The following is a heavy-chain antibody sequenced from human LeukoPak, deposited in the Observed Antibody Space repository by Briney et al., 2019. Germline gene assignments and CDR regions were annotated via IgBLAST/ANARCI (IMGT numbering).Heavy chain of an antibody. J-gene: IGHJ4*02. CDR2: MNPNSGNT. Sequence: ASVKVSCKASGYTFTSYDINWVRQATGQGLEWMGWMNPNSGNTGYAQKFQGRVTMTRNTSISTAYMELSSLRSEDTAVYYCARARTTYSSAPGGYWGQGTLVTVSS. V-gene: IGHV1-8*01. D-gene: IGHD6-19*01. CDR3: ARARTTYSSAPGGY. CDR1: GYTFTSYD.